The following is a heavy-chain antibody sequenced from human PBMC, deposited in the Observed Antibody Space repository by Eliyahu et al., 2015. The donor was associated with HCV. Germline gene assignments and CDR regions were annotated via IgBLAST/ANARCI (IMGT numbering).Heavy chain of an antibody. Sequence: QMTLKESGPTLVKPTQTLTLTCXFSGFSLTTNKEGVGWIRQPPGKALEWFALIYWNDDKYYSPSLQSRLTITKDTSKDQVVLTMSNMDPVDTATYYCAHVRIYNWFDPWGQGTLVTVSS. CDR3: AHVRIYNWFDP. J-gene: IGHJ5*02. V-gene: IGHV2-5*01. CDR1: GFSLTTNKEG. CDR2: IYWNDDK. D-gene: IGHD2/OR15-2a*01.